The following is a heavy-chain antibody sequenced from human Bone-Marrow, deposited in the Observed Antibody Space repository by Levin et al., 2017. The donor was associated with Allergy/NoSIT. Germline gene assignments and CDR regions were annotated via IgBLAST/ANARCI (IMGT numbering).Heavy chain of an antibody. CDR2: MFAGGAA. J-gene: IGHJ5*02. D-gene: IGHD6-13*01. CDR1: GGSINNTNHY. V-gene: IGHV4-61*02. CDR3: ARDETFNSWHTGWFDP. Sequence: SETLSLTCTVSGGSINNTNHYWSWIRQPAGKGLEWIGRMFAGGAATYNRSLRSRVIISIDSSKNQFPLMMTSVAAADTAVYYCARDETFNSWHTGWFDPWGQGTLVTVSS.